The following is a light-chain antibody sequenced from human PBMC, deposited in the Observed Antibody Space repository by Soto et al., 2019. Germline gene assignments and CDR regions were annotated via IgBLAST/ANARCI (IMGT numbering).Light chain of an antibody. CDR3: QQLNSYPHT. Sequence: EIVLTQSPATLSVSPGERATLSCRASQSVSSNLAWYQQKPGQAPRLLIYGASSRATGVPDRFSGSGSGTDFTLTISSLQPEDFATYYCQQLNSYPHTFGGGTKVDIK. CDR2: GAS. V-gene: IGKV3D-15*01. CDR1: QSVSSN. J-gene: IGKJ4*01.